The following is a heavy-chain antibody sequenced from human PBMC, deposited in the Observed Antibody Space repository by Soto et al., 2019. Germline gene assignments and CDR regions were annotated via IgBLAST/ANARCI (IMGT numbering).Heavy chain of an antibody. CDR3: ARLGTRPGETMLDAPPFIGFGA. CDR1: GGAISSRTHY. Sequence: QVQLQESGPGLVKPSEPLSLTCTVSGGAISSRTHYWGWIRQSPEKGMDCIGSVPFSGNSAYRTSLKCPLTISIDTSRNQFSLRRTSVTVAATAVYFCARLGTRPGETMLDAPPFIGFGAWGQGILVTVSS. D-gene: IGHD3-10*02. CDR2: VPFSGNS. J-gene: IGHJ5*02. V-gene: IGHV4-39*01.